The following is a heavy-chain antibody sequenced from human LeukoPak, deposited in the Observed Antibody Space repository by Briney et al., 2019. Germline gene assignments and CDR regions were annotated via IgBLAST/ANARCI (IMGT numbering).Heavy chain of an antibody. Sequence: GGSLRLSCAASGYTFSSYSMNWVRQAPGKGLEWVSSISSSSSYIYYADSVKGRFTISRDNAKNSLYLQMNSLRAEDTAVYYCARDRCSGGSCYKLPSFDYWGQGTLLTVSS. V-gene: IGHV3-21*01. CDR1: GYTFSSYS. CDR2: ISSSSSYI. J-gene: IGHJ4*02. CDR3: ARDRCSGGSCYKLPSFDY. D-gene: IGHD2-15*01.